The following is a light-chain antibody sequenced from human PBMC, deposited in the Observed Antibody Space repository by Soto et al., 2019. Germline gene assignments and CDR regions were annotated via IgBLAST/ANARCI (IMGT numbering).Light chain of an antibody. V-gene: IGKV3D-15*01. CDR3: QQYSNWPRT. CDR1: QSVSSN. Sequence: EIVMTQSPATLSVSPGERATLSCRASQSVSSNLAWYQQKPGQAPRLLLYGVSTRATGIPARFSGTGSGTEFTLTISSLQSEDFAVYYCQQYSNWPRTFGPGNQVDFK. J-gene: IGKJ3*01. CDR2: GVS.